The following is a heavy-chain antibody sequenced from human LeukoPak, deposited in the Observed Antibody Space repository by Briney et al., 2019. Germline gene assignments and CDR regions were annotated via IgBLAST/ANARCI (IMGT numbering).Heavy chain of an antibody. CDR2: TSKDGITK. V-gene: IGHV3-30-3*01. Sequence: GGSLRLSCAASGFIFSHDAIHWVRQAPGKGLEWVAVTSKDGITKIYRDSVKGRFTISTDSSKNTVYLQMTGLEVEDAAVYYCAGDRWPGAPDYLDSWGQGTLVAVSS. CDR1: GFIFSHDA. D-gene: IGHD4-23*01. J-gene: IGHJ4*02. CDR3: AGDRWPGAPDYLDS.